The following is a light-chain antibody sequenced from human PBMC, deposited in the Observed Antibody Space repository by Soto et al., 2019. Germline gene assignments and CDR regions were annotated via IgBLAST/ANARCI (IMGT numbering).Light chain of an antibody. J-gene: IGKJ2*01. CDR2: GAS. CDR1: QSISSD. V-gene: IGKV3-15*01. Sequence: EIVMTQSPATLSVSPGERATLSCRASQSISSDVAWYQQKPGQAPRLLIYGASTTATGIPARFSGSGSGTEFTLTISSMQSEDFAVYNCQQYHKWPRTSGQWT. CDR3: QQYHKWPRT.